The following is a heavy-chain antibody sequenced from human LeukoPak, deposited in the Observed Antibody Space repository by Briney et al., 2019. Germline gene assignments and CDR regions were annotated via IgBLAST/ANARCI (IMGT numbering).Heavy chain of an antibody. V-gene: IGHV3-7*05. D-gene: IGHD1-1*01. CDR3: ARASDPRLQLT. CDR2: IKQDGSEK. J-gene: IGHJ5*02. CDR1: GFTFSNYW. Sequence: QSGGSLRLSCAASGFTFSNYWMIWVRQAPGKGLEWVANIKQDGSEKRYADSVRGRFTVSRDNAHTSLYLQMSSLRAEDTALYYCARASDPRLQLTWGQGTLVTVSS.